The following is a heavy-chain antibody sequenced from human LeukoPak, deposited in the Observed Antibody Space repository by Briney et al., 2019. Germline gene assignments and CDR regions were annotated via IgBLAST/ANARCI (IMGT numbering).Heavy chain of an antibody. D-gene: IGHD3-10*01. CDR3: APGRHYGSEETGFDY. V-gene: IGHV3-21*01. J-gene: IGHJ4*02. Sequence: GSLRLSCAASGFTFSSYSMNWVRQAPGKGLEWVSSISSSSSYIYYADSVKGRFTISRDNAKNSLYLQMNSLRAEDTAVYYCAPGRHYGSEETGFDYWGQGTLVTVSS. CDR2: ISSSSSYI. CDR1: GFTFSSYS.